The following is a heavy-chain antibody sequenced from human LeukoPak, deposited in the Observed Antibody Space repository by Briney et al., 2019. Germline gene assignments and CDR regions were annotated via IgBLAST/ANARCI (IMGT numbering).Heavy chain of an antibody. CDR1: GYTFTSYY. V-gene: IGHV1-46*01. CDR2: INPSGGST. D-gene: IGHD1-26*01. J-gene: IGHJ3*02. CDR3: ARDPRYSGSYDAFDI. Sequence: ASVKVSCKASGYTFTSYYMRWVRQAPGQGLEWMGIINPSGGSTSYAQKFQGRVTVTRDTSTSTVYMELSSLRSENTAVYYCARDPRYSGSYDAFDIWGQGTMVTVSS.